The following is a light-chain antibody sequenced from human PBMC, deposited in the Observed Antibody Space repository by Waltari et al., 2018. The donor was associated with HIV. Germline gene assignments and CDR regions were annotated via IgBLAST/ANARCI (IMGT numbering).Light chain of an antibody. CDR3: QGWDSNLVV. CDR2: KET. CDR1: QLGERY. Sequence: SYVLSQPPSVSVSPGQTANITCSADQLGERYTSWNPRKAAQSPVLVIYKETTRPPGMPAGFFGCNHGNTATLTIRGALPTDDSDYYCQGWDSNLVVFGGGTKLTVL. V-gene: IGLV3-1*01. J-gene: IGLJ2*01.